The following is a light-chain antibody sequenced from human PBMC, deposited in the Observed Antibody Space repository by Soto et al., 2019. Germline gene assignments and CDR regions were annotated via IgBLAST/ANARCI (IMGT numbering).Light chain of an antibody. Sequence: QSVLTQPPSASGTPGQRVTFSCSGSSSNIGSNYVFWYQHLPGTAPKLLIYRNNQRPSGVPDRLSGSKSGTSASLAIGGLLSEDEADYYCASWDDSLNAYVFGGGTKVTVL. J-gene: IGLJ1*01. CDR3: ASWDDSLNAYV. CDR2: RNN. V-gene: IGLV1-47*01. CDR1: SSNIGSNY.